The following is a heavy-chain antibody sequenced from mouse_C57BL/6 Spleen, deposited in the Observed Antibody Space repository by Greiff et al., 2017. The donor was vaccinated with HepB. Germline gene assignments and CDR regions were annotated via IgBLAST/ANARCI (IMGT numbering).Heavy chain of an antibody. CDR2: IYPGDGDT. V-gene: IGHV1-80*01. Sequence: VQLQQSGAELVKPGASVKISCKASGYAFSSYWMNWVKQRPGKGLEWIGQIYPGDGDTNYNGKFKGKATLTADKSSSTAYMQLSSLTSEDSAVYFCARSYYGSSSCGYFDVWGTGTTVTVSS. CDR3: ARSYYGSSSCGYFDV. D-gene: IGHD1-1*01. CDR1: GYAFSSYW. J-gene: IGHJ1*03.